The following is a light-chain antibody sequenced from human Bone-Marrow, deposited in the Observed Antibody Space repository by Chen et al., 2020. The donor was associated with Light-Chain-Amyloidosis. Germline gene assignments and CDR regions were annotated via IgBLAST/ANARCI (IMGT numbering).Light chain of an antibody. CDR3: QSYDISLSGSAVI. Sequence: QSVLTQPPSVSGAPGQRVTISCTGSSSNIGAGYDVRWYQQLPGTAPKLLIYGDSNRPSGVPARLSGSKSGTSASLAITGLQAEDEAHYYCQSYDISLSGSAVIFGGGTKLTVL. CDR1: SSNIGAGYD. V-gene: IGLV1-40*01. CDR2: GDS. J-gene: IGLJ2*01.